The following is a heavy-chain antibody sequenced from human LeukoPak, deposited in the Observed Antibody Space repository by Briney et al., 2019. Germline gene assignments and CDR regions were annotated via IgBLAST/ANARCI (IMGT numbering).Heavy chain of an antibody. D-gene: IGHD6-13*01. Sequence: GGSLRLSCAASGFTFSTYEMTWVRQSPGKGLEWVSYISSSGSTIYYADSVKGRFTISRDNARNSLYLQMNSLRAEDTAVYYCAKVKGAAVDWGQGTLVTVSS. J-gene: IGHJ4*02. CDR1: GFTFSTYE. CDR3: AKVKGAAVD. CDR2: ISSSGSTI. V-gene: IGHV3-48*03.